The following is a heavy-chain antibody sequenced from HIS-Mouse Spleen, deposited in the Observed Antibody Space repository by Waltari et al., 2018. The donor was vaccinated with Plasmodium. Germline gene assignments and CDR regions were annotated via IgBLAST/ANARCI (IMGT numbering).Heavy chain of an antibody. D-gene: IGHD5-12*01. CDR1: GFTFSSSW. CDR3: ARDRRGYWYFDL. Sequence: EVQLVESGGGLVQPGGSLRLPCAASGFTFSSSWMSWVRQAPGKGLEWVANIKQDGSEKYYVDSVKGRFTISRDNAKNSLYLQMNSLRAEDTAVYYCARDRRGYWYFDLWGRGTLVTVSS. CDR2: IKQDGSEK. V-gene: IGHV3-7*01. J-gene: IGHJ2*01.